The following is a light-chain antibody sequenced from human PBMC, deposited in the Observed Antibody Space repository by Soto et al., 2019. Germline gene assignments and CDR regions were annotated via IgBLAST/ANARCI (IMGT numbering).Light chain of an antibody. CDR3: AEWDGSLNNVL. J-gene: IGLJ2*01. V-gene: IGLV1-44*01. CDR1: CSSIGTNT. Sequence: VLTQPPSASGTPCQRVTISCSGSCSSIGTNTVNWYRQLPGTAPKLLIYGDNPPPSAVPDRFSGSKSGTSASLAISGNHSEDEADYDSAEWDGSLNNVLFGGGTK. CDR2: GDN.